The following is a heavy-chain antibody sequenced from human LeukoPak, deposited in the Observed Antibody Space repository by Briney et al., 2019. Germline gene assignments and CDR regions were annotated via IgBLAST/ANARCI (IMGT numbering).Heavy chain of an antibody. CDR1: VGSISSYY. CDR2: IYYSGST. CDR3: ARDRRRMGATYFDY. Sequence: SETLSLTCTVSVGSISSYYWSWIRQPPGKGLEWIGYIYYSGSTNYNPSLKSRVTISVDTSKNQFSLKLSSVTAADTAVYYCARDRRRMGATYFDYWGQGTLVTVSS. V-gene: IGHV4-59*01. J-gene: IGHJ4*02. D-gene: IGHD1-26*01.